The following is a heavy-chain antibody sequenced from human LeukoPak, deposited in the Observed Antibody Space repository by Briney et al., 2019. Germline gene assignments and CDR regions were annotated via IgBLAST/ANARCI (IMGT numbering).Heavy chain of an antibody. V-gene: IGHV3-30*04. Sequence: GGSLRLSCAASGFTFSNYAMHWVRQAPGKGLEWVAVISYDGSNKYYADSVKGRFTISRDNSKNTLYLRMNSLRAEDTAVYYCAREDTYSRGWYGPDYWGQGTLVTVSS. CDR3: AREDTYSRGWYGPDY. J-gene: IGHJ4*02. CDR2: ISYDGSNK. CDR1: GFTFSNYA. D-gene: IGHD6-19*01.